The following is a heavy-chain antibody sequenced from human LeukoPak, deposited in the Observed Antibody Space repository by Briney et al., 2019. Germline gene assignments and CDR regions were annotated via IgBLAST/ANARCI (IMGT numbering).Heavy chain of an antibody. D-gene: IGHD1-1*01. Sequence: PGGSLRLSCAPSGFSFSTYWMHWARQAPGKGLVWVARINPDGSTSSYADSVKGRITISRDNAKNTLYLQLSSLKADDTAVYYFASGGLEPVDCWGEGAPVSVSP. CDR3: ASGGLEPVDC. J-gene: IGHJ6*01. CDR1: GFSFSTYW. V-gene: IGHV3-74*01. CDR2: INPDGSTS.